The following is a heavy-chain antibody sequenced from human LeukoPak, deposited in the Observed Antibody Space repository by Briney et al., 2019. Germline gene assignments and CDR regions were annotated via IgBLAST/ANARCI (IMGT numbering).Heavy chain of an antibody. V-gene: IGHV7-4-1*02. J-gene: IGHJ4*02. CDR1: GYTFTSYA. CDR3: ARDPPNHSRHCSSTSCQGSDY. CDR2: INTNTGNP. D-gene: IGHD2-2*01. Sequence: GASVKVSCKASGYTFTSYAMSWVRQAPGQGLEWMGWINTNTGNPTYAQGFTGRFVFSLDTSVSTAFLQISSLKAEDTAVYYCARDPPNHSRHCSSTSCQGSDYWXQGTLVTVSS.